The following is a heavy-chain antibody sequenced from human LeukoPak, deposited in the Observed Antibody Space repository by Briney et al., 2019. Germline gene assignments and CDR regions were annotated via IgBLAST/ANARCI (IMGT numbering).Heavy chain of an antibody. D-gene: IGHD2/OR15-2a*01. CDR1: GFTFSSYA. CDR3: AKDRVSPGFNWFDP. Sequence: GGSLRLSCGASGFTFSSYAMAWVRQAPGKGLEWVSAINGRGDNTYYADFVKGRFTISRDNSKSTVYLQMNSLRTEDTAVYYCAKDRVSPGFNWFDPWGQGTLVTVSS. CDR2: INGRGDNT. J-gene: IGHJ5*02. V-gene: IGHV3-23*01.